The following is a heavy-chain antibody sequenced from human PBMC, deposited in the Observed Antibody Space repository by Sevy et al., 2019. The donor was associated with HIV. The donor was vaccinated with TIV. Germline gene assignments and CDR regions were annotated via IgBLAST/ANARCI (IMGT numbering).Heavy chain of an antibody. CDR3: ARHTRDYYMDV. Sequence: SETLSLTCTVSGGSISSSSYCWGWIRQPPGKGLEWIGSIYYSGSTYYNPSLKSRVTISVDTSKNQFSLKLSSVTAADTAVYYCARHTRDYYMDVWGKRTTVTVSS. CDR1: GGSISSSSYC. J-gene: IGHJ6*03. CDR2: IYYSGST. V-gene: IGHV4-39*01.